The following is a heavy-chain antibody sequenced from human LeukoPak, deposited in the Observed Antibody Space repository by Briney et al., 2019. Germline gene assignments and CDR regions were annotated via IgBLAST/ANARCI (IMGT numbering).Heavy chain of an antibody. J-gene: IGHJ4*02. CDR2: IDPGDSGA. D-gene: IGHD2-8*02. Sequence: GESLKISCKGSGYSFTSYWIAWVRQMPGKGLEWMGIIDPGDSGARYSPSFQGQVTISADKSISTAYLQWSSLKASDTAIYYCARQRPFFSGPYFDYWSQGTLVTVSS. CDR3: ARQRPFFSGPYFDY. CDR1: GYSFTSYW. V-gene: IGHV5-51*01.